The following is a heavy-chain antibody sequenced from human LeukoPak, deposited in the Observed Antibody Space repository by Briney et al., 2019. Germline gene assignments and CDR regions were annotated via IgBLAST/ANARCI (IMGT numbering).Heavy chain of an antibody. V-gene: IGHV4-30-2*01. CDR2: IYHSGST. CDR3: ARYCSSTSCYETDAFDI. D-gene: IGHD2-2*01. J-gene: IGHJ3*02. CDR1: GGSISSGGYY. Sequence: SETLSLTCTVSGGSISSGGYYWSWIRQHPGKGLEWIGYIYHSGSTYYNPSLKSRVTISVDRSKNQFSLKLSSVTAADTAVYYCARYCSSTSCYETDAFDIWGQGTMVTVSS.